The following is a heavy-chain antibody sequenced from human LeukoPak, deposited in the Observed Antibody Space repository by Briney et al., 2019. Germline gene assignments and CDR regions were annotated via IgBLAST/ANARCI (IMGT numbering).Heavy chain of an antibody. Sequence: GGSLRLSCAASGFTFSNYGMHWVRQAPGKGLEWVAVISSDRNNKYYTDSVKGRFTISRDNSKNTLYLQMNSLRAEDTAVYYCAKSARVGSYSSGWYGLFDYWGQGTLVTVSS. J-gene: IGHJ4*02. CDR3: AKSARVGSYSSGWYGLFDY. CDR1: GFTFSNYG. D-gene: IGHD6-19*01. V-gene: IGHV3-30*18. CDR2: ISSDRNNK.